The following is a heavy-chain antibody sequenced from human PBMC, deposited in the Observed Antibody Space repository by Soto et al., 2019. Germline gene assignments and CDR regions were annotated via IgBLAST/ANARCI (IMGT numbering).Heavy chain of an antibody. J-gene: IGHJ6*02. CDR1: VFTFSSYS. V-gene: IGHV3-48*02. CDR3: ARYSAWKWINTGMEV. CDR2: ISSSSSAK. D-gene: IGHD5-12*01. Sequence: GGSLRLSCAASVFTFSSYSMNWVRQSPGKGLEWVSYISSSSSAKYYADSVKGRFTISRDNAKNSLYLQMNSLRDEDTAVYYCARYSAWKWINTGMEVWGQGTTVTVSS.